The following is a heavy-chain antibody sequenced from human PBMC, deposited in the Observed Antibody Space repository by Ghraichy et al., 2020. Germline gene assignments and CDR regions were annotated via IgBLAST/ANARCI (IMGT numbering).Heavy chain of an antibody. CDR2: IKRNVDGGAA. V-gene: IGHV3-15*01. Sequence: GALRLSCAGSGFSFRNAWMNWVRQAPGKGLEWLGRIKRNVDGGAADYAAPVKGRFTISRDDSQNTVYLQMNSLKTEDTAVYYCSAGVALWGWGQGTLVTVSS. CDR1: GFSFRNAW. D-gene: IGHD3-10*01. J-gene: IGHJ4*02. CDR3: SAGVALWG.